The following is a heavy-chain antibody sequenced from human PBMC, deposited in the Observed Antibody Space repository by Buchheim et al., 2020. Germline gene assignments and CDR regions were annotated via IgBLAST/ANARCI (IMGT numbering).Heavy chain of an antibody. CDR3: AKGLCSGDTCYYAMDV. D-gene: IGHD2-15*01. V-gene: IGHV3-23*01. J-gene: IGHJ6*02. CDR2: ISGNGGST. CDR1: GFTFSNYA. Sequence: EVQLLESEGGLAQPGGSLRVSCAASGFTFSNYAMSWVRQAPGKGLEWVSVISGNGGSTYYADSVKGRFTISRDNSKNTLYLQMNSLRTDDTAIYYCAKGLCSGDTCYYAMDVWGQGTT.